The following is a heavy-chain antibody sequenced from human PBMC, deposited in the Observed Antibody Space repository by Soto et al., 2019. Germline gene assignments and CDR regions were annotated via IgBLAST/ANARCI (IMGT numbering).Heavy chain of an antibody. CDR1: GFTFSSYA. V-gene: IGHV3-23*01. J-gene: IGHJ4*02. Sequence: EVQLLESGGGLVQPGGSLRLSCAASGFTFSSYAMSWVRQAPGKGLEWVSVISGSGGSTYYADSVKGRFTISRDNSKNTLYLQMNSLRAEDTAVYYCARRTSGWYLVYGGQGTLVTVSS. CDR3: ARRTSGWYLVY. CDR2: ISGSGGST. D-gene: IGHD6-19*01.